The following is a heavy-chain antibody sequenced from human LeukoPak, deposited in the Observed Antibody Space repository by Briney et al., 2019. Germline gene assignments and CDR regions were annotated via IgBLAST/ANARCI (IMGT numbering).Heavy chain of an antibody. V-gene: IGHV3-7*01. CDR1: GFTFNRHW. CDR3: AKLLGESTIYDL. Sequence: GGSLRLSCAASGFTFNRHWMSRVRQAPGKGLDWVASINQDGSAKNYVDSVRGRFIISRDNAKNSLSLQMNSLRAEDTATYYCAKLLGESTIYDLWGQGTLVTVSS. CDR2: INQDGSAK. J-gene: IGHJ5*02. D-gene: IGHD3-16*01.